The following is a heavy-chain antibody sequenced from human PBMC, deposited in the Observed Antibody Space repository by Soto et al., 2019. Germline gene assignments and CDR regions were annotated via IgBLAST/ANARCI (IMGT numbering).Heavy chain of an antibody. CDR2: TIPLFSTS. CDR3: ARAGVRPYYYYGMEV. Sequence: QEQLVQSGPEVKKPGSSVTVSCKASAGTFNNYAICWVRQAPGQGLEWMGGTIPLFSTSSYAQKFQGRVTITADKSTSTVYRQMRRLKSEDTALYYCARAGVRPYYYYGMEVWGQGARVTVSA. D-gene: IGHD2-15*01. CDR1: AGTFNNYA. J-gene: IGHJ6*01. V-gene: IGHV1-69*06.